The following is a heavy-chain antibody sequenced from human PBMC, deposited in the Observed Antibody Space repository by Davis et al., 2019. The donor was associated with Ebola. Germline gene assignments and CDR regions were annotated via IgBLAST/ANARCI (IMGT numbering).Heavy chain of an antibody. V-gene: IGHV3-30*04. J-gene: IGHJ4*02. CDR2: ISYDGSYK. Sequence: GESLKISCAASGFIFSSYAMHWVRQAPGRGLEWVAIISYDGSYKYYADSVKSRFTISRDNSRNTLCLQMNSLRADDTAVYYCAGEVGTTHYWGQGTLVTVSS. CDR1: GFIFSSYA. D-gene: IGHD1-26*01. CDR3: AGEVGTTHY.